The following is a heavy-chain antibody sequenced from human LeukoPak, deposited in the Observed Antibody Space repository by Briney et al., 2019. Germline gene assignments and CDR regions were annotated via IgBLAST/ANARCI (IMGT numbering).Heavy chain of an antibody. CDR3: ARDPSWSCSGGSSWEFDY. Sequence: PGGSLRLSCAASGFTFSSYSMNWVRQAPGKGLEWVSSISSSSSYIYYADSVKGRFTISRDNARNSLNLQMNGLRAEDTAVYYCARDPSWSCSGGSSWEFDYWGQGTLVTVSS. CDR2: ISSSSSYI. CDR1: GFTFSSYS. J-gene: IGHJ4*02. D-gene: IGHD2-15*01. V-gene: IGHV3-21*01.